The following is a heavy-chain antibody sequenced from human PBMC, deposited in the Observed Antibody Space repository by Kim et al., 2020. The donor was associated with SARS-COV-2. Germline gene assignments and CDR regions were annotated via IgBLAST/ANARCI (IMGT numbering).Heavy chain of an antibody. CDR2: IHHSGNT. D-gene: IGHD3-22*01. V-gene: IGHV4-34*01. CDR1: DGSFSDYF. Sequence: SETLSLTCAVYDGSFSDYFWSWIRHPPVEGLEWIAEIHHSGNTNYNPSLKSRVTISVDTSKKQISLNVFSVTAADTAVYYCARTYYGFDYWGQETRVTVSS. CDR3: ARTYYGFDY. J-gene: IGHJ4*02.